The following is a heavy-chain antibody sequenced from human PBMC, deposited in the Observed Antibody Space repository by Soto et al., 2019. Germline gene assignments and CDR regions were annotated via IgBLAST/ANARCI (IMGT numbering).Heavy chain of an antibody. CDR2: IYYSGST. CDR3: ARGGWELLTLYSWFDP. J-gene: IGHJ5*02. D-gene: IGHD1-26*01. CDR1: GGSISSYY. V-gene: IGHV4-59*01. Sequence: HVQLQESGPGLVKPSETLSLTCTVSGGSISSYYWIWIRQPPGKGLEWIGYIYYSGSTTYNPSLKSRVTISVDTSKNQFSLKLSAVTAADTAVYYCARGGWELLTLYSWFDPWCQGTLVTVSS.